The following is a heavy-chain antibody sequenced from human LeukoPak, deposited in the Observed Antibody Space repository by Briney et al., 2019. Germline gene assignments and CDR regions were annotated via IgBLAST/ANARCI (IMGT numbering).Heavy chain of an antibody. D-gene: IGHD4-17*01. J-gene: IGHJ4*02. CDR1: GFTFTDEY. V-gene: IGHV3-11*01. Sequence: VGSLRLSCADSGFTFTDEYMNWICEALGEGVESVSHISGSGNIIYYADSVKGRSTISRDNARNSLYLQMNSLRAEDTAVYYCARDPFMTTGWGIDYWGQGTLVTVSS. CDR3: ARDPFMTTGWGIDY. CDR2: ISGSGNII.